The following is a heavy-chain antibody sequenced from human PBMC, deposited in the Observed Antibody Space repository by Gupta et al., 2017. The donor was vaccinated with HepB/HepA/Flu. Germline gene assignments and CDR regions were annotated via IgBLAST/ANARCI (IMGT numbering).Heavy chain of an antibody. CDR2: ISGDGGST. D-gene: IGHD4-17*01. V-gene: IGHV3-43*02. Sequence: EVQLVESGGGVVQPGGSLRLSCAASGFTFDDYAMHWVRQAPGKGLEWVSLISGDGGSTYYADSVKGRFTISRDNSKNSLYLQMNSLRTEDTALYYCAKDHDYDGPQEAWYFDLWGRGTLVTVSS. J-gene: IGHJ2*01. CDR3: AKDHDYDGPQEAWYFDL. CDR1: GFTFDDYA.